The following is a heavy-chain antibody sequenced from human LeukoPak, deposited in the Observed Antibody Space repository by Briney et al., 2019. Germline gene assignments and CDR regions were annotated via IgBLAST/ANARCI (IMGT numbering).Heavy chain of an antibody. CDR2: ITSTGDST. CDR3: ASARRPTFYNWNYRDYYYYYMDV. Sequence: PGGSLRLSCAASGFTFSNYAMSWVRQAPGKGLEWVSSITSTGDSTYYADSVKGRFTISRDNSKNTLYLQMNSLRAEDTAVYYCASARRPTFYNWNYRDYYYYYMDVWGKGTTVTVSS. V-gene: IGHV3-23*01. J-gene: IGHJ6*03. CDR1: GFTFSNYA. D-gene: IGHD1-7*01.